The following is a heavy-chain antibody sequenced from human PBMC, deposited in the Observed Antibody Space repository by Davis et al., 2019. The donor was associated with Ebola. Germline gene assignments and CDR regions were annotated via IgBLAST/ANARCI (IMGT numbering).Heavy chain of an antibody. CDR2: INSDGSST. Sequence: HTGGSLRLSCAASGFTFSSYWMHWVRQAPGKGLVWVSRINSDGSSTSYADSVKGRFTISRDNAKNTLYLQMNSLRAEDTAVYYCARGFITMVRGVIITGDGMDVWGQGTTVTVSS. CDR3: ARGFITMVRGVIITGDGMDV. D-gene: IGHD3-10*01. CDR1: GFTFSSYW. V-gene: IGHV3-74*01. J-gene: IGHJ6*02.